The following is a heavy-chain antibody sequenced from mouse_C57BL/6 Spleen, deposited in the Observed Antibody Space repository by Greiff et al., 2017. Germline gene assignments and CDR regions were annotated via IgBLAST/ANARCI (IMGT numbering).Heavy chain of an antibody. Sequence: VQLQQSVAELVRPGASVKLSCTASGFNIKNTYMPWVKQRPEQGLEWIGRIDPANGNTKYAPKFQGKATITADTSSNTAYLQLSSLTSEDTAIYYCAKGNFDYWGQGTTLTVSS. V-gene: IGHV14-3*01. J-gene: IGHJ2*01. CDR2: IDPANGNT. CDR1: GFNIKNTY. CDR3: AKGNFDY.